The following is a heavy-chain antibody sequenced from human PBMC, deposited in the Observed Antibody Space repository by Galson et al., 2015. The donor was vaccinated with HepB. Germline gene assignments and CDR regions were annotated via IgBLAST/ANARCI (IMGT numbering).Heavy chain of an antibody. CDR2: ISYDGSNK. Sequence: SLRLSCAASGFTFSSYAMHWVRQAPGKGLEWVAVISYDGSNKYYADSVKGRFTISRDNSKNTLYLQMNSLRAEDTAVYYCARDGGGDIVVVPAAIGIIRGFSHDYWGQGTLVTVSS. J-gene: IGHJ4*02. V-gene: IGHV3-30*04. CDR3: ARDGGGDIVVVPAAIGIIRGFSHDY. D-gene: IGHD2-2*01. CDR1: GFTFSSYA.